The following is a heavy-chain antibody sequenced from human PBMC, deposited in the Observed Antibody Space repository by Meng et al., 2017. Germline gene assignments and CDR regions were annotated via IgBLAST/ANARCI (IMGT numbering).Heavy chain of an antibody. CDR2: IYHSGST. V-gene: IGHV4-4*02. D-gene: IGHD6-13*01. Sequence: SETLSLTCAVSGGSISSSNWWRWVRQPPGKGLEWIGEIYHSGSTNYNPSVKSRVTISVDKSKNQFSLKLGSVTAADTAVYYCATGYSSSWYNDYWGQGTLVTVSS. CDR3: ATGYSSSWYNDY. CDR1: GGSISSSNW. J-gene: IGHJ4*02.